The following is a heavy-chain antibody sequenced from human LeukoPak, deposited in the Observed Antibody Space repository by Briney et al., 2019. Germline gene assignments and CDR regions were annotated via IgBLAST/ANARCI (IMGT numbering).Heavy chain of an antibody. Sequence: GGSLRLSCAASGFTFSSYAMSWVRQAPGKGLEWVSAISGSGGSTYYADSVKGRFTISRDNSKNTLYLQMNSLRAEDTAVYYCAKDGHYYDSSGDQNWGQGTLVTVSS. J-gene: IGHJ4*02. CDR3: AKDGHYYDSSGDQN. CDR2: ISGSGGST. V-gene: IGHV3-23*01. D-gene: IGHD3-22*01. CDR1: GFTFSSYA.